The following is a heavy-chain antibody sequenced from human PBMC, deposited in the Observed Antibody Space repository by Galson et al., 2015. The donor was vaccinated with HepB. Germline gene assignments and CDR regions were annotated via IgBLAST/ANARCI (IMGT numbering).Heavy chain of an antibody. CDR2: ISWNSGSI. CDR1: GFTFDDYA. V-gene: IGHV3-9*01. Sequence: SLRLSCAASGFTFDDYAMHWVRQAPGKGLEWVSGISWNSGSIGYADSVKGRFTISRDNAKNSLYLQMNSLRAEDTALYYCAKARGYSYGHGANYYMDVWGKGTTVTVSS. CDR3: AKARGYSYGHGANYYMDV. D-gene: IGHD5-18*01. J-gene: IGHJ6*03.